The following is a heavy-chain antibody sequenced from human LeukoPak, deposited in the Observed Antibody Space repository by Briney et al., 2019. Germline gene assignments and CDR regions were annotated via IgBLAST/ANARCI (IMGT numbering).Heavy chain of an antibody. Sequence: ASVKVSCKVSGYTLTELSMHWVRQAPGKGLEWMGGFDPEDGETIYAQKFQGRVTMTEDTSTDTAYMELSSLRSEDTAVYYCATSYELLRPWFDPWGQRTLVTVSS. D-gene: IGHD1-26*01. CDR2: FDPEDGET. V-gene: IGHV1-24*01. CDR3: ATSYELLRPWFDP. CDR1: GYTLTELS. J-gene: IGHJ5*02.